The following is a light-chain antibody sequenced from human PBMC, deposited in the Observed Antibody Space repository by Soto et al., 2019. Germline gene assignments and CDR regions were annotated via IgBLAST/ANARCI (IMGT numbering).Light chain of an antibody. J-gene: IGKJ4*01. Sequence: EIVLTQSPATLSLSPGERATLSCRASQSVSSFLAWYQQKPGQAPRLLIYDAYNRDTGIPARFSGSGSGTDFTLTISRLEPEDFAVYYCQQRSNWPLTFGGGTKVEIK. CDR3: QQRSNWPLT. V-gene: IGKV3-11*01. CDR1: QSVSSF. CDR2: DAY.